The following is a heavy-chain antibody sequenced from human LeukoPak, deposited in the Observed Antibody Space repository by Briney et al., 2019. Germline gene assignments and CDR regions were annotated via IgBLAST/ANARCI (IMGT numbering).Heavy chain of an antibody. V-gene: IGHV3-30-3*01. CDR1: GFTFSSYA. Sequence: PGGSLRLSCAASGFTFSSYAMHWVRQAPGKGLEWVAVISYDGSNKYYADSVKGRFTISRDNSKNTLYLQMNSLRAEDTAVYYCARERFGEFRISYYFDYWGQGTLDTVSS. J-gene: IGHJ4*02. D-gene: IGHD3-10*01. CDR3: ARERFGEFRISYYFDY. CDR2: ISYDGSNK.